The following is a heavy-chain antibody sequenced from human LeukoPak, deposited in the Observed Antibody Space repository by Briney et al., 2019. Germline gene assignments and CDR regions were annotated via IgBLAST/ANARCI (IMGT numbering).Heavy chain of an antibody. D-gene: IGHD2-15*01. CDR1: GGSVFLSYYY. CDR3: ARVLRYCSGGNCYSGGLGYMDV. CDR2: VYYSGTT. Sequence: NPSETLSLTCSVSGGSVFLSYYYWGWVRQPPGKALEWIGSVYYSGTTSSNPSLKSRVTISVDMSKNEFSLRLRSVTAADTAVYYCARVLRYCSGGNCYSGGLGYMDVWGKGTTVTISS. V-gene: IGHV4-39*07. J-gene: IGHJ6*03.